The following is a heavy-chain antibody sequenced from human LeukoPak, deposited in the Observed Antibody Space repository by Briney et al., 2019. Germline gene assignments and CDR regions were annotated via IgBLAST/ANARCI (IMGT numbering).Heavy chain of an antibody. J-gene: IGHJ4*02. D-gene: IGHD3-22*01. CDR1: GGSISSYY. CDR3: ARVGSSGYYYVLDYFDC. CDR2: IYSSGST. V-gene: IGHV4-4*07. Sequence: SETLSLTCTVSGGSISSYYWSWIRQPAGKGLEWIGRIYSSGSTNYNPSLKSRVTMSVDTSKNQFSLKLSSVTAADTAVYYCARVGSSGYYYVLDYFDCWGQGTLVTVSS.